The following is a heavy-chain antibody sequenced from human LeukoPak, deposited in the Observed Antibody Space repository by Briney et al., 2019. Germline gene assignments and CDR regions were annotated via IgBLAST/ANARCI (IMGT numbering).Heavy chain of an antibody. Sequence: PGGSLRLSCAASGFMFNDYWMMWVRQAPGEGLEWVSIISRDGSDKNYADSVKGRFTISRDNSKNTLYLQISSLRAEDTAVYYCAKGYHIYSYVVSFGHYWGQGTLVTVSS. CDR2: ISRDGSDK. J-gene: IGHJ4*02. V-gene: IGHV3-30*18. CDR1: GFMFNDYW. CDR3: AKGYHIYSYVVSFGHY. D-gene: IGHD5-18*01.